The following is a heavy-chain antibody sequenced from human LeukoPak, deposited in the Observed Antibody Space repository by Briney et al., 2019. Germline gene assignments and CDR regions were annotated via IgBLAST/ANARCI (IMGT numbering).Heavy chain of an antibody. D-gene: IGHD4-17*01. CDR2: IYYSGRT. CDR3: ARHGGYGDYVSRYGMDV. J-gene: IGHJ6*02. V-gene: IGHV4-39*01. Sequence: SETLSLTCTVSGGSISSSSYYWGWIRQPPGKGLEWIGSIYYSGRTYYNPSLKSRVTISVDTSKNQFSLKLSSVTAADTAEYYCARHGGYGDYVSRYGMDVWGQGTTVTVSS. CDR1: GGSISSSSYY.